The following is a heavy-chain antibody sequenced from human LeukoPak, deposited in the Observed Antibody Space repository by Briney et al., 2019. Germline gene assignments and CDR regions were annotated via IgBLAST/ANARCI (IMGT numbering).Heavy chain of an antibody. V-gene: IGHV3-74*01. Sequence: GGSLRLSCVASGFPFSVSWMHWVRQAPGKGLVWVSLIRSDGTITNYADSVKGRFITSRDNTKNTVYLQMNSLRAEDTGIYYCAKDHYYSMEVWGQGTTVTVTS. CDR2: IRSDGTIT. J-gene: IGHJ6*02. CDR1: GFPFSVSW. CDR3: AKDHYYSMEV.